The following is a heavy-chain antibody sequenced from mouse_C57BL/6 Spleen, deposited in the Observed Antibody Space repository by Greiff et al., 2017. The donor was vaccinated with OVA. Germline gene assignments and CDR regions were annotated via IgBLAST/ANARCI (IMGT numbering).Heavy chain of an antibody. CDR2: IHPNSGST. Sequence: QVQLQQPGAELVKPGASVKLSCKASGYTFTSYWMHWVKQRPGQGLEWIGMIHPNSGSTNYNEKFKSKASLTVDKSASTAYMQLSGLTSENSAVYYCARNWYGYFDVWGTGTTVTVSA. J-gene: IGHJ1*03. CDR1: GYTFTSYW. V-gene: IGHV1-64*01. CDR3: ARNWYGYFDV. D-gene: IGHD4-1*01.